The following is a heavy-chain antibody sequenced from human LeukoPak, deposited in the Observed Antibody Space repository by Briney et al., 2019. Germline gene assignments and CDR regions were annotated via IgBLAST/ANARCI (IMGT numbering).Heavy chain of an antibody. CDR2: ISYDGSNI. CDR1: GFTFSSYA. Sequence: GGSLRLSCAASGFTFSSYAMHWVRQAPGKGLEWVAVISYDGSNIHYSDSVKGRFTISRDNSKNTLYLQMNSLRAEDTAVYYCAKGFGGSSGWFYFDYWGQGTLVTVSS. D-gene: IGHD6-19*01. CDR3: AKGFGGSSGWFYFDY. V-gene: IGHV3-30-3*01. J-gene: IGHJ4*02.